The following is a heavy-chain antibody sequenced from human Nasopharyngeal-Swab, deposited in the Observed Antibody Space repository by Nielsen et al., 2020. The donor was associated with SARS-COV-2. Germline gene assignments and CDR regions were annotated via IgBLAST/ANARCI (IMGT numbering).Heavy chain of an antibody. J-gene: IGHJ4*02. V-gene: IGHV3-74*01. D-gene: IGHD7-27*01. CDR2: INSDGSST. Sequence: GESLKISCAASGFTFSSYWMHWVRQAPGKGLVWVSRINSDGSSTSYADSVKGRFTISRDNAKNSLYLQMNSLRAEDTAVYYCVRDSSWAFDSWGQGTLVTVSS. CDR3: VRDSSWAFDS. CDR1: GFTFSSYW.